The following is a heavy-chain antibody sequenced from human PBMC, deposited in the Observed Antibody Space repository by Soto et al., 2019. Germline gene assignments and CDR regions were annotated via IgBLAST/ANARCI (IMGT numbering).Heavy chain of an antibody. V-gene: IGHV3-48*03. J-gene: IGHJ4*02. CDR1: GFTFSSYS. Sequence: PGGSLRLSCVASGFTFSSYSIVWVRQAPGKGLEWVSYIFTTGTTIYYADSVKGRFTVSRDNAKNSLFLLLNSLRAEDTAVYYCARDKDWAFDYWGQGP. CDR3: ARDKDWAFDY. CDR2: IFTTGTTI. D-gene: IGHD3-9*01.